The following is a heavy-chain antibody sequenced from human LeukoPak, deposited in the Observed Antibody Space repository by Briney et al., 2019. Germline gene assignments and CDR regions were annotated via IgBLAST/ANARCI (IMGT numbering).Heavy chain of an antibody. Sequence: PGGSLRLSCAASGFTFNDAWMNWVRQAPGKGLEWVGRIKKKRDGGTADYAAPVKGRFTISRDDSKNTLYLQMNSLKTEDTAVYYCTTYNDKDAFNIWGQGTMVTVSS. J-gene: IGHJ3*02. CDR2: IKKKRDGGTA. CDR3: TTYNDKDAFNI. D-gene: IGHD1-1*01. V-gene: IGHV3-15*07. CDR1: GFTFNDAW.